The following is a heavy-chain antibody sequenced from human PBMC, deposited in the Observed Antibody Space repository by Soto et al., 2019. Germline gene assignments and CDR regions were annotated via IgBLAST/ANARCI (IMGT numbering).Heavy chain of an antibody. J-gene: IGHJ4*02. CDR2: ISPYNGNT. V-gene: IGHV1-18*01. D-gene: IGHD2-2*03. CDR3: TRGWFLDFVCYLDY. CDR1: GYTFTTSG. Sequence: QVQLVQSGAEVKKPGASVKVSCKTSGYTFTTSGISWVRQAPGQGLEWMGWISPYNGNTKYAQKLQGRVTMTADTYTSTAYMDLRCLTSDDTAVYYCTRGWFLDFVCYLDYWVQGTMVTVSS.